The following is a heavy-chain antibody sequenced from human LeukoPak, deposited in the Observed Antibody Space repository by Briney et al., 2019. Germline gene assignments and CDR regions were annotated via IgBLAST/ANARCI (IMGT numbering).Heavy chain of an antibody. J-gene: IGHJ4*02. V-gene: IGHV1-18*01. CDR3: SRDEPAVPGVPSIL. CDR1: GYSFTSYG. Sequence: ASVKVSCKGSGYSFTSYGISWVRQAPRQGVEWVGWIRVYNGNSNYAQKPQGRGTIITDTSTRTAFIVLRSLGSDDTAADYYSRDEPAVPGVPSILWGQGTLVPVSS. CDR2: IRVYNGNS. D-gene: IGHD7-27*01.